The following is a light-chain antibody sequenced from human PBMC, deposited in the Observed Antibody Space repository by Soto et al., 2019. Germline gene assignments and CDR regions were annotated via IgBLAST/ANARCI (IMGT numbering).Light chain of an antibody. CDR3: ATWDDSLNAWV. V-gene: IGLV1-47*01. CDR1: SSNIGSNY. Sequence: QSVLTQPPSASGTPGQRVNISCSGSSSNIGSNYVYWYRQFPGTAPKLLIQRNNQRPSGVPARFSGSKSGTSASLAISGLQSEDEADYYCATWDDSLNAWVFGGGTQLTVL. CDR2: RNN. J-gene: IGLJ3*02.